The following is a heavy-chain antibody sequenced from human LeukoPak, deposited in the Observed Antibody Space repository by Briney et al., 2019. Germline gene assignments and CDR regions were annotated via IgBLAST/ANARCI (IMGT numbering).Heavy chain of an antibody. CDR3: ARVALWFGEAYFDY. D-gene: IGHD3-10*01. CDR1: GYTFTSYG. CDR2: ISAYNGNT. J-gene: IGHJ4*02. Sequence: VSVKVSCKASGYTFTSYGISWVRQAPGQGLEWMGWISAYNGNTNYAQKLQGRVTMTTDTSTSTAYMELRSLRSDDTAVYYCARVALWFGEAYFDYWGQGTLVTVSS. V-gene: IGHV1-18*01.